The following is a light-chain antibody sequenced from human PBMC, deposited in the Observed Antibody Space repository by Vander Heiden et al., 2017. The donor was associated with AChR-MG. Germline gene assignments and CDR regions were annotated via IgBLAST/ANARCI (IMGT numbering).Light chain of an antibody. Sequence: EIVLTQSPGTLSLSPGERATLSCRASQSVSSSYLAWYQQKPGQAPRLLIYGASSRATGIPDRFSGSGYGTDFTLTISRLEPEDFAVYYCQQYGSSPLFTFGHRTKVDIK. V-gene: IGKV3-20*01. CDR1: QSVSSSY. J-gene: IGKJ3*01. CDR3: QQYGSSPLFT. CDR2: GAS.